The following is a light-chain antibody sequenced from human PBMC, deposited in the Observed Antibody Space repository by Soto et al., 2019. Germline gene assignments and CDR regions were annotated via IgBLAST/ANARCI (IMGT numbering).Light chain of an antibody. CDR3: QQYAESPLT. Sequence: VMTQSPATLSLSPGERATLSCRASQSIGKSYLAWFQHKPGQAPRLLIYGASTRATGIPDRFRGSGSGTDFTLTVSRLESEDFAVYYCQQYAESPLTFGGGTKVDI. CDR1: QSIGKSY. J-gene: IGKJ4*01. V-gene: IGKV3-20*01. CDR2: GAS.